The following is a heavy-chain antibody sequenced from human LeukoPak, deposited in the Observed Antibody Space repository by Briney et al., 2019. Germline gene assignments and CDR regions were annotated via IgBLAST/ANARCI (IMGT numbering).Heavy chain of an antibody. V-gene: IGHV4-39*07. CDR3: ARLVTINNWFDP. J-gene: IGHJ5*02. CDR1: GGSISSSSYY. CDR2: IYHSGST. D-gene: IGHD4-11*01. Sequence: SETLSLTCTVSGGSISSSSYYWGWIRQPPGKGLEWIGSIYHSGSTYYNPSLKSRVTISRDTSKNQFSLKLSSVTAADTAVYYCARLVTINNWFDPWGQGTLVTVSS.